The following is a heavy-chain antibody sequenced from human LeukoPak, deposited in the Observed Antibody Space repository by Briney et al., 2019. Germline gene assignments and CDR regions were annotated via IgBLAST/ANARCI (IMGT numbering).Heavy chain of an antibody. CDR3: ARVLAVAGSSILRS. D-gene: IGHD6-19*01. J-gene: IGHJ5*02. CDR2: ISSDGSST. V-gene: IGHV3-74*01. CDR1: GFTFSSYW. Sequence: PGGSLRLSCAASGFTFSSYWMHWVRQVPGKGLVWLSRISSDGSSTYYADSVNGRFTISRDNTKNTLYLQMDSLRVEDTAVYYCARVLAVAGSSILRSWGQGTLVTVSS.